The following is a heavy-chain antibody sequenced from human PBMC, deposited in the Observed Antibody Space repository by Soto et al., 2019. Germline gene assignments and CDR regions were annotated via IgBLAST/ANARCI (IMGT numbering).Heavy chain of an antibody. CDR1: GDSVSSNSAA. J-gene: IGHJ5*02. V-gene: IGHV6-1*01. Sequence: PSQTLSLTCAISGDSVSSNSAAWNWIRQSPSRGLEWLGRTYYRSKWYNDYAVSVKSRITINPDTSKNQFSLQLNSVTPEDTAVYYCASGRLYCSGGSCYSGWFDPWGQGTLVTVSS. CDR2: TYYRSKWYN. D-gene: IGHD2-15*01. CDR3: ASGRLYCSGGSCYSGWFDP.